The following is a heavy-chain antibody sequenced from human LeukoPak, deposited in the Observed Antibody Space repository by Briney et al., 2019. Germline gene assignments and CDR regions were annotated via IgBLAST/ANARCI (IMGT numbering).Heavy chain of an antibody. CDR3: ARDRLEWLHMDAFDI. V-gene: IGHV4-4*07. D-gene: IGHD3-3*01. CDR1: GGSISSYY. CDR2: IYTSGST. Sequence: SETLSLTCTVSGGSISSYYWSWIRQTAGKGLEWIGRIYTSGSTNYNPSLKSRVTMSVDTSKNQFSLKLSSVTAADTAVYYCARDRLEWLHMDAFDIRGQGTMVTVSS. J-gene: IGHJ3*02.